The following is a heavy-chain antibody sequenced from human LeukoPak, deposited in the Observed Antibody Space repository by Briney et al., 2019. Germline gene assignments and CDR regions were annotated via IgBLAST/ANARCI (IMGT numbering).Heavy chain of an antibody. CDR2: IIPIFGTA. J-gene: IGHJ6*02. D-gene: IGHD5-18*01. CDR3: ARRVSAMDPYYYYYGMDV. CDR1: GGAFSSYD. V-gene: IGHV1-69*13. Sequence: SVKVSCKTSGGAFSSYDISWLRQAPGQGLEWMGGIIPIFGTANYAQKFQGRVTITADESTSTAYMELSSLRSEDTAVYYCARRVSAMDPYYYYYGMDVWGQGTTVTVSS.